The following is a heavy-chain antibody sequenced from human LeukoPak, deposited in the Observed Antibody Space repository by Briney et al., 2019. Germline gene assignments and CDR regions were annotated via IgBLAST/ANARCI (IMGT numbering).Heavy chain of an antibody. CDR1: GFTFSSYA. J-gene: IGHJ4*02. CDR3: ARRPGLERFYFDY. CDR2: ISGSGGST. Sequence: GGSLRLSCAASGFTFSSYAMGWVRQAPGKKLQWVSTISGSGGSTYYAGSVKGRFTISRDNSKSTLYLQMNSMRAEDAALYFCARRPGLERFYFDYWGQGTLVTVSS. D-gene: IGHD1-1*01. V-gene: IGHV3-23*01.